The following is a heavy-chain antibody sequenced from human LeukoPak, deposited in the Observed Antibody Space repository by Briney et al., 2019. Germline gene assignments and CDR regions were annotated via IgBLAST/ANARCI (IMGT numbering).Heavy chain of an antibody. CDR3: ARSGDSSAYYSF. Sequence: SETQSLTCTVSGASIRSHHWTWIRQPPGKGLEWIGNVYYVGSTSYSPSLKSRVTISLDTSKNQFSLEMNSVTAADTAVYYCARSGDSSAYYSFWGQGILVTVSS. D-gene: IGHD3-22*01. CDR2: VYYVGST. V-gene: IGHV4-59*11. CDR1: GASIRSHH. J-gene: IGHJ4*02.